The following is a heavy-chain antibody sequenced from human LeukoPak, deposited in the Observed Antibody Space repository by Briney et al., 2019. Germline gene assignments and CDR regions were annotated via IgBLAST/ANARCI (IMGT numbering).Heavy chain of an antibody. J-gene: IGHJ5*02. CDR3: AKQRASGLNWFDP. D-gene: IGHD2-21*01. CDR2: ISSDGGRT. Sequence: GGSLRLSCSASGFTFSSYGMSWVRQAPGKGLEWVSAISSDGGRTFYGDSVKGRFTISRDSSRNTLYLQMSTLRAEDTAVYYCAKQRASGLNWFDPWGQGTLVTVPS. CDR1: GFTFSSYG. V-gene: IGHV3-23*01.